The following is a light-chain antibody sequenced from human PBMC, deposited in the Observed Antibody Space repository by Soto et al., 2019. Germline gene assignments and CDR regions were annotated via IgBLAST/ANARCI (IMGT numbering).Light chain of an antibody. J-gene: IGKJ1*01. CDR3: QQYNSYSPAT. CDR1: QSISSW. Sequence: DIQMTQSPSTLSASVGDRVTITCRASQSISSWLAWYQQKPGKAPKLLIYDASSLESGVPSRFSGSGSGTEFTLTISRLQPDDFATYYCQQYNSYSPATFGQGTKVEIK. V-gene: IGKV1-5*01. CDR2: DAS.